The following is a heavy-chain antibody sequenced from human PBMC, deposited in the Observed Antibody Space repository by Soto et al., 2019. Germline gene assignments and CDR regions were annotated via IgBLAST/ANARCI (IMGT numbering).Heavy chain of an antibody. D-gene: IGHD2-2*01. J-gene: IGHJ5*02. CDR1: GYTLTRYC. CDR2: INPNSGST. Sequence: SVKVSCKASGYTLTRYCIHWVRQAPVRGLEWMGIINPNSGSTSYAQKFQDRVTMTRDTSTSTVYMELSSLRSEDTAVYYCARDIVVAPTARGWFDPWGQGTLVTVSS. CDR3: ARDIVVAPTARGWFDP. V-gene: IGHV1-46*01.